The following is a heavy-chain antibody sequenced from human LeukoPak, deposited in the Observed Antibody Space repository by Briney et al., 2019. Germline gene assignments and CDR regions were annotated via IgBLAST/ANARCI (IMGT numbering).Heavy chain of an antibody. CDR3: ARGHGDTAMDLYYYYYYMDV. D-gene: IGHD5-18*01. CDR2: IIPILGIA. V-gene: IGHV1-69*02. J-gene: IGHJ6*03. Sequence: ASVKVSCKASGGTFSSYTISWVRQAPGQGLEWMGRIIPILGIANYAQKFQGRVTITADKSTSTAYMELSSLRSEDTAVYYCARGHGDTAMDLYYYYYYMDVWGKGTTVTVSS. CDR1: GGTFSSYT.